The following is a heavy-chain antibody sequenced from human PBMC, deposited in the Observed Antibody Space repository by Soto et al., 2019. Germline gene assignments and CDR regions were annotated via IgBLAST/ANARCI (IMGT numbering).Heavy chain of an antibody. CDR2: INAGNGNT. D-gene: IGHD4-17*01. CDR3: AREDSTTGKRLFDY. Sequence: AASVKVSCKASGYTFTSYAMHWVRQAPGQRLEWMGWINAGNGNTKYSQKFQGRVTITRDTSASTAYMELSSLRSEDTAVYYCAREDSTTGKRLFDYWGQGTLVTVSS. V-gene: IGHV1-3*01. J-gene: IGHJ4*02. CDR1: GYTFTSYA.